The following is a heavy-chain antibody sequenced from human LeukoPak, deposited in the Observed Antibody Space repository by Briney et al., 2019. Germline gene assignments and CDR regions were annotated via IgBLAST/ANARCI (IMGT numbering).Heavy chain of an antibody. V-gene: IGHV1-24*01. CDR1: GYTLTELS. CDR3: ATYIAAPTSVGV. Sequence: ASVKVSCKVSGYTLTELSMHWVRQAPGKGLEWMGGFDPEDGETIYAQKFQGRVTMTEDTSTDTAYMELSSLRSEDTAVYYCATYIAAPTSVGVWGQGTTVTVSS. D-gene: IGHD6-13*01. CDR2: FDPEDGET. J-gene: IGHJ6*02.